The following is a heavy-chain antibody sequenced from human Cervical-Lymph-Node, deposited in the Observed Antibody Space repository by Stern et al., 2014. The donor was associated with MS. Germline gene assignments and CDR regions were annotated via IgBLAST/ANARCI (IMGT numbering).Heavy chain of an antibody. J-gene: IGHJ6*02. CDR2: IFNSGST. V-gene: IGHV4-59*01. CDR1: GDSIINYY. CDR3: ATQYYFFAMDV. Sequence: QVQLQQSGPGLVKPSETLSLTCTVSGDSIINYYWSWIRQPPGKGLEWIGYIFNSGSTNYNPSLKSRATISVDTSKNQFSLKLSSVTAADTAIYYCATQYYFFAMDVWGQGTTVTVSS.